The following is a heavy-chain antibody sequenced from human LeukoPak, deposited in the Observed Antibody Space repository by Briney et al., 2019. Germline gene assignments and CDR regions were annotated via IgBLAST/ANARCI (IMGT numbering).Heavy chain of an antibody. CDR1: GFTFCDYY. D-gene: IGHD2-15*01. Sequence: GGSLRLSCAASGFTFCDYYMSWIRQAPGKGLEWVSYISSSGSTIYYADSVKGRFTISRDNAKNSLYLQMNSLRAEDTAVYYCATIAGPNYYYYYYMDVWGKGTTVTVSS. V-gene: IGHV3-11*04. CDR2: ISSSGSTI. J-gene: IGHJ6*03. CDR3: ATIAGPNYYYYYYMDV.